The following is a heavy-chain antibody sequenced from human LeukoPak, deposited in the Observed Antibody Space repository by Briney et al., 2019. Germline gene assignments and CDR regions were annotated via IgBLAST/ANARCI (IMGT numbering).Heavy chain of an antibody. Sequence: ASVKVSCKASGYTFTSYGINWVRQATGQGLEWMGWMNPNSGNTGYAQKFQGRVTMTGSTSISTAYMELSSLRFEDTAVYYCTRSVRNGHIDYWGQGTLVTVSS. CDR1: GYTFTSYG. J-gene: IGHJ4*02. CDR2: MNPNSGNT. D-gene: IGHD2-21*01. V-gene: IGHV1-8*02. CDR3: TRSVRNGHIDY.